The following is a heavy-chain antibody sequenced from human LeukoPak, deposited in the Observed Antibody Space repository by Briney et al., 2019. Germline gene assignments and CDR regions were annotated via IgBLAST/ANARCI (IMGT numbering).Heavy chain of an antibody. Sequence: SGRSLRLSCAASGFTFDDYAMHWVRQAPGKGLEWVSGISWNSGSIGYADSVKGRSTISRDNAKNSLYLQMNSLRAEDTALYYCAKDRDSSSWLFDYWGQGTLVTVSS. CDR1: GFTFDDYA. CDR3: AKDRDSSSWLFDY. CDR2: ISWNSGSI. D-gene: IGHD6-13*01. J-gene: IGHJ4*02. V-gene: IGHV3-9*01.